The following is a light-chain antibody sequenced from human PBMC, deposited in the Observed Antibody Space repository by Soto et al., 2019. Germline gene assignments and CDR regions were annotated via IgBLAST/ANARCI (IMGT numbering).Light chain of an antibody. CDR2: EVS. CDR3: TSYTSSTTPV. CDR1: SSDVGGYNY. J-gene: IGLJ1*01. V-gene: IGLV2-14*01. Sequence: QSALTQPASVSGSPGQSITISCTGTSSDVGGYNYVSWYQQHPGKAPKLMIFEVSNRPSGVSNRFSGSKSGNTASLTISGLQAEDEADYYCTSYTSSTTPVFDTLTMVTAL.